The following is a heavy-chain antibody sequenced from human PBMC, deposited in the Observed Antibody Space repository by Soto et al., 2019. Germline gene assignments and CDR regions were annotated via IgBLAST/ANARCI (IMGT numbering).Heavy chain of an antibody. CDR3: ARGGQYYYDSSGPANYYYYGMDV. CDR1: GGTFSSYA. CDR2: IIPIFGTA. J-gene: IGHJ6*02. Sequence: SVKVSCTASGGTFSSYAISWVRQAPGQGLEWMGGIIPIFGTANYAQKFQGRVTITADESTSTAYMELSSLRSEDTAVYYCARGGQYYYDSSGPANYYYYGMDVWGQGTTVTVSS. V-gene: IGHV1-69*13. D-gene: IGHD3-22*01.